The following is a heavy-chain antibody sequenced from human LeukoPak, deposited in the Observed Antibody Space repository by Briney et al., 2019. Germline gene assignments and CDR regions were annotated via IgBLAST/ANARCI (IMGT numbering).Heavy chain of an antibody. J-gene: IGHJ4*02. CDR2: IYYSGST. CDR3: AREVEEYSSSVGFDY. Sequence: SETLSLTCTVSGGSISSYYWSWIRQPPGKGLEWIGYIYYSGSTNYNPSLKSRVTISVDTSKNQFSLKLSSVTAADTTVYYCAREVEEYSSSVGFDYWGQGTLVTVSS. CDR1: GGSISSYY. D-gene: IGHD6-6*01. V-gene: IGHV4-59*01.